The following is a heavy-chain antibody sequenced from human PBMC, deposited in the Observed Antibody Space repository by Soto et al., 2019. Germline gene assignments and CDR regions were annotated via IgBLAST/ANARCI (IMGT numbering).Heavy chain of an antibody. J-gene: IGHJ6*03. V-gene: IGHV4-34*01. CDR1: GGSFSGYY. CDR2: INHSGST. Sequence: QVQLQQWGAGLLKPSETLSLTCAVYGGSFSGYYWSWIRQPPGKGLEWIGEINHSGSTNYNPSLKSRVTISVDTSKNQCSLKLSSVTAADTAVYYCARAGMVPAATSHYYYYMDVWGKGTTVTVSS. D-gene: IGHD2-2*01. CDR3: ARAGMVPAATSHYYYYMDV.